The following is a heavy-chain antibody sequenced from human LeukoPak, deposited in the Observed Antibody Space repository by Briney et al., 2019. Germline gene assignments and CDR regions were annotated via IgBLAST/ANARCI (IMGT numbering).Heavy chain of an antibody. D-gene: IGHD6-25*01. J-gene: IGHJ3*02. Sequence: GGSLRLSCAVSGITLSNYDMTWVRQAPGKGLEWVAGIRERGGSTNYADSVKGRFTISRDNAENSLYLQMNSLRAEDTAVYYCARDSRSCRSSDCRGDAFDIWGQGTMVTVSS. V-gene: IGHV3-23*01. CDR3: ARDSRSCRSSDCRGDAFDI. CDR2: IRERGGST. CDR1: GITLSNYD.